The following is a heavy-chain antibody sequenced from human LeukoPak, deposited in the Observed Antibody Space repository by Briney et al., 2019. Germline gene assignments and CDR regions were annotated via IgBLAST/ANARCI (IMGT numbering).Heavy chain of an antibody. CDR1: GFPFSSYS. D-gene: IGHD2-15*01. J-gene: IGHJ4*02. CDR3: ARVQGSAAGRGILGYCSGGSCYPALYFDY. Sequence: GGSLRLSRAASGFPFSSYSMNWVRQAPGKGLEWVSSISNSSSHIFYADSVEGRFPISRENPKNSVYLQMQSLRAEDTAVYYFARVQGSAAGRGILGYCSGGSCYPALYFDYWGQGTLVTVSS. CDR2: ISNSSSHI. V-gene: IGHV3-21*01.